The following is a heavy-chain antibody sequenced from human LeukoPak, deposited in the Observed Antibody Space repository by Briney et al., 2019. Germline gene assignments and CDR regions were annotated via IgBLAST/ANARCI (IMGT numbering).Heavy chain of an antibody. Sequence: ASVXXXXXXSXYTFTGYYXHWVRQAPGQGVEWMGRINPNSGATKYAQKFQGRVTINRETTISTAYMEVRRQRAEDTAVYYCASHYYDSSGQHDDWGQGTLVTVSS. CDR2: INPNSGAT. CDR3: ASHYYDSSGQHDD. D-gene: IGHD3-22*01. J-gene: IGHJ4*02. V-gene: IGHV1-2*06. CDR1: XYTFTGYY.